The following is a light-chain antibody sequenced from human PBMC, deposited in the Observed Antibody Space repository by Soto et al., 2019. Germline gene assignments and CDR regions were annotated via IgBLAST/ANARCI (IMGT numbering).Light chain of an antibody. CDR1: YSNIGTNY. CDR2: DNT. V-gene: IGLV1-51*01. Sequence: QSVRTQPPSISATPGQKVTIYCSGSYSNIGTNYVSWYQQLPGTAPKLLIYDNTERPSEIPDQYSGSKSGSSPTLGITGPQTGDEADDYCGTWDSSLSARVFGTGTKVTVL. CDR3: GTWDSSLSARV. J-gene: IGLJ1*01.